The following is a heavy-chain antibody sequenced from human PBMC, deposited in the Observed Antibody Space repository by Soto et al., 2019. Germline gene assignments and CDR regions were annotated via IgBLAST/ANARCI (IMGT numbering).Heavy chain of an antibody. CDR3: ARHPKRTMIVVY. D-gene: IGHD3-22*01. Sequence: PSETLSLTCTVSGGSISSSSYYWGWIRQPPGKGLEWIGSIYYSGSTYYNPSLKSRVTISVDTSKNQFSLKLSSVTAADTAVYYCARHPKRTMIVVYWGQGTLVTVSS. CDR2: IYYSGST. V-gene: IGHV4-39*01. J-gene: IGHJ4*02. CDR1: GGSISSSSYY.